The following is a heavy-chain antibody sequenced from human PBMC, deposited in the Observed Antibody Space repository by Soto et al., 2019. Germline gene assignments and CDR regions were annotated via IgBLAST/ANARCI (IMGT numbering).Heavy chain of an antibody. CDR3: ASRVSDYFDY. CDR2: IYHSGST. J-gene: IGHJ4*02. D-gene: IGHD6-19*01. V-gene: IGHV4-30-2*01. Sequence: WIRQPPGKGLEWIGYIYHSGSTYFNPPLKSRVTMSVDRSTNQFSLKLSSVTAADTAVYYCASRVSDYFDYWGQGTPVTVSS.